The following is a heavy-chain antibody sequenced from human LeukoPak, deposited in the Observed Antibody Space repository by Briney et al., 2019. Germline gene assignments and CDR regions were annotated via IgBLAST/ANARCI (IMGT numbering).Heavy chain of an antibody. D-gene: IGHD6-13*01. Sequence: GGSLRLSCAASGFTFSSYGMNWVRQAPGKGLQWVSFISGSSGYIYYADSVKGRFTISRDNAKNSLYLQMNSLRAEDTAVYYCARRNYGIAFDYWGQGTLVTVSS. J-gene: IGHJ4*02. CDR3: ARRNYGIAFDY. V-gene: IGHV3-21*01. CDR1: GFTFSSYG. CDR2: ISGSSGYI.